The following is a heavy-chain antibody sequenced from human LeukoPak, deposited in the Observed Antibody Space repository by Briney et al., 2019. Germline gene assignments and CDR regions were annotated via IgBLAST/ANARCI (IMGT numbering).Heavy chain of an antibody. J-gene: IGHJ6*02. Sequence: GGSLRLSCAASGFTFSSYAMHWVRQAPGKGLEWVAVISYDGSNKYYADSVKGRFTISRDNSKNTLYLQMNSLRAEDTAVYYCARDPRAYSSSWYPSYYDMDVWGQGTTVTVSS. CDR3: ARDPRAYSSSWYPSYYDMDV. CDR2: ISYDGSNK. D-gene: IGHD6-13*01. CDR1: GFTFSSYA. V-gene: IGHV3-30-3*01.